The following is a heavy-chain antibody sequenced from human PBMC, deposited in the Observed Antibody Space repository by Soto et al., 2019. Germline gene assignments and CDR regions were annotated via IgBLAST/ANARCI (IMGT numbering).Heavy chain of an antibody. J-gene: IGHJ6*01. Sequence: ASVKVSCKASGYTFTSYGISWVRQAPGQGLEWMGWISAYNGNTNYAQKLQGRVTMTTDTSTSTAYMELRSLRSDDTAVYYCARRSSPIAVAGSTHCYYYGMDVWGQGTMVTVSS. CDR3: ARRSSPIAVAGSTHCYYYGMDV. D-gene: IGHD6-19*01. CDR1: GYTFTSYG. CDR2: ISAYNGNT. V-gene: IGHV1-18*01.